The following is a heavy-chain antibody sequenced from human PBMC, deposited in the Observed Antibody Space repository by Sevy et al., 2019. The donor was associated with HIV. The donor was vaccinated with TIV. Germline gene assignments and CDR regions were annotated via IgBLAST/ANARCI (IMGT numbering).Heavy chain of an antibody. CDR3: AKDGSAYDSSGYYSFDY. D-gene: IGHD3-22*01. J-gene: IGHJ4*02. CDR2: ISGSGGST. V-gene: IGHV3-23*01. Sequence: GGSLRLSCAASGFTFSSYAMSWVRQAPGKGLEWVSAISGSGGSTYYADSVKGRFTISRDNSKNTLYLQMNSLRAEDTAAYYCAKDGSAYDSSGYYSFDYWGQGTLVTVSS. CDR1: GFTFSSYA.